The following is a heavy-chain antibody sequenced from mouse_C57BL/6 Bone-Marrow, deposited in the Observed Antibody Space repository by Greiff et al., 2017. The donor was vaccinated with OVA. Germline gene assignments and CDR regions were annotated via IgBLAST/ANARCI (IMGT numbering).Heavy chain of an antibody. CDR3: ARAGYYDYDWFAY. J-gene: IGHJ3*01. D-gene: IGHD2-4*01. CDR2: IYPGSGST. V-gene: IGHV1-55*01. Sequence: VQLQESGAELVKPGASVKMSCKASGYTFTSYWITWVKQRPGQGLEWIGDIYPGSGSTNYNEKFKSKATLTVDTSSSTAYMQLSSLTSEDSAVYYCARAGYYDYDWFAYWGQGTLVTVSA. CDR1: GYTFTSYW.